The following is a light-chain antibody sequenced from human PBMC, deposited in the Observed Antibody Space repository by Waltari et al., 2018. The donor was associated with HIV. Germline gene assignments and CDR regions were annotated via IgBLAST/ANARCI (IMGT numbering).Light chain of an antibody. J-gene: IGLJ2*01. V-gene: IGLV1-47*01. CDR3: ATWDDSLSGVL. CDR1: SSNIGSNY. Sequence: SALTPPPSASGTPGQRVTISCSGSSSNIGSNYVFWYQQVPGTAPKLLLYRNDQRPSGVPDRFSGSTSGTSASLAISGLRPEDEADYYCATWDDSLSGVLFGGGTKLTVL. CDR2: RND.